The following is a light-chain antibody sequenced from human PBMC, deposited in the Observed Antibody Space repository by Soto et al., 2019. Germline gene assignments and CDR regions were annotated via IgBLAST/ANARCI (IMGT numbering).Light chain of an antibody. CDR1: QSVSSRD. V-gene: IGKV3-20*01. CDR3: QQYDNSPGYT. J-gene: IGKJ2*01. CDR2: ATS. Sequence: EIVLTQSPGTLYLSPGERATLSCRASQSVSSRDLAWYQQKPGQAPRLLIYATSSRAAGIPDRFSGSGSGTDFTLTISRLEPEDFAVYYCQQYDNSPGYTFGQGTKLEIK.